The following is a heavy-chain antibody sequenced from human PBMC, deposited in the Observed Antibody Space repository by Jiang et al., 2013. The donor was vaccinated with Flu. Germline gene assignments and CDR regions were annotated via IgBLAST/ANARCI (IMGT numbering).Heavy chain of an antibody. J-gene: IGHJ4*02. V-gene: IGHV3-7*01. CDR3: ARKLVDY. CDR2: INQDGSVK. D-gene: IGHD6-6*01. CDR1: GFTFSSYW. Sequence: QLVESGGGLVQPGGSLRLSCAASGFTFSSYWMSWVRQAPGKGLEWVANINQDGSVKYYVDSVKGRFIISRDSARNSLYLHMSSLTAEDTAIYYCARKLVDYWGQGTLVTVSS.